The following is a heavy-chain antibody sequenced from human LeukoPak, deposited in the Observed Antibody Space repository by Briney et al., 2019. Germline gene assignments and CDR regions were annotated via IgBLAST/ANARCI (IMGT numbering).Heavy chain of an antibody. J-gene: IGHJ6*03. CDR1: GYTFTSYG. CDR2: ISAYNGNT. CDR3: ARGVDFWSGYSYYYYMDV. Sequence: ASVKVSCKASGYTFTSYGISWVRQAPGQGLEWMGWISAYNGNTNYAQKLQGRVTMTTDTSTSTAYMELRSLRSDDTAVYYCARGVDFWSGYSYYYYMDVWGKGTTVTVSS. D-gene: IGHD3-3*01. V-gene: IGHV1-18*01.